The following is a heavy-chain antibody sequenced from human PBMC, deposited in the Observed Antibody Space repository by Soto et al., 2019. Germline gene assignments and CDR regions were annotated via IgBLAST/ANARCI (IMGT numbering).Heavy chain of an antibody. Sequence: QVKLQESRPRLVKPSGTLSPTCAVSGGPINSTYWWSWVRLSPGTGLEWIGEIFHSGTTNYNPSIKCRATISIDKSQKQFSLKLTSPTAADRAVLFCAGGGGGTMPLDSWGQGTLVSVPS. CDR2: IFHSGTT. J-gene: IGHJ4*02. D-gene: IGHD1-1*01. CDR3: AGGGGGTMPLDS. CDR1: GGPINSTYW. V-gene: IGHV4-4*02.